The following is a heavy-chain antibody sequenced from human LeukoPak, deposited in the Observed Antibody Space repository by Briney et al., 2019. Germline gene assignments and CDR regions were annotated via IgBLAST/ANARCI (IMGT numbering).Heavy chain of an antibody. V-gene: IGHV4-61*02. CDR2: IYTSGST. CDR3: ARHDRYYYGSGSYPQGY. Sequence: SETLSLTCTVSGGSISSSSYYWGWIRQPPGKGLEWIGRIYTSGSTNYNPSLKSRVTTSVDTSKNQFSLKLSSVTAADTAVYYCARHDRYYYGSGSYPQGYWGQGTLVTVSS. CDR1: GGSISSSSYY. D-gene: IGHD3-10*01. J-gene: IGHJ4*02.